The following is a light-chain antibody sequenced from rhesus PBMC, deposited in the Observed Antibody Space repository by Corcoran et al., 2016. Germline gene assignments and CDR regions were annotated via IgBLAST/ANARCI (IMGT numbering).Light chain of an antibody. CDR2: DAS. CDR3: QQYSNWLT. Sequence: EIVLTQSPATLSLSPGERATLSCRASQSVSSSLAWYQQKPGQAPRLLIYDASSRATGIPDRFSGSGSGTDFTLTSSSLEPEDVGVYDCQQYSNWLTFGGGTKVELK. V-gene: IGKV3-35*01. CDR1: QSVSSS. J-gene: IGKJ4*01.